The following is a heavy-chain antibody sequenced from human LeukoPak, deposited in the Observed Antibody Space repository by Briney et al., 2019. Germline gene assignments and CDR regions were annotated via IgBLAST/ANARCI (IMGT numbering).Heavy chain of an antibody. Sequence: ASEKVSCKASGYTFTSYGISWVRQAPGQGLEWMGWISAYNGNTNHAQKFQGRVTMTTDTSTSTAYMELRSLRSDDTALYYCARVDSSSWRYYFDYWGQGTLVTVSS. CDR3: ARVDSSSWRYYFDY. CDR1: GYTFTSYG. D-gene: IGHD6-13*01. CDR2: ISAYNGNT. V-gene: IGHV1-18*01. J-gene: IGHJ4*02.